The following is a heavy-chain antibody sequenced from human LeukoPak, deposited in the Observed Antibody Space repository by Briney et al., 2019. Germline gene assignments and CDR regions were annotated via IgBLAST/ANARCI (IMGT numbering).Heavy chain of an antibody. D-gene: IGHD2-2*01. CDR2: INPSGGST. J-gene: IGHJ6*02. V-gene: IGHV1-46*01. CDR1: GYTFTSYY. CDR3: ASQRRYCSSTSCKPGNYYYGMDV. Sequence: ASVKVSCKASGYTFTSYYMHWVRQAPGQGLEWTGIINPSGGSTSYAQKFQGRVTMTRDTSTSTVYMELSSLRSEDTAVYYCASQRRYCSSTSCKPGNYYYGMDVWGQGTTVTVSS.